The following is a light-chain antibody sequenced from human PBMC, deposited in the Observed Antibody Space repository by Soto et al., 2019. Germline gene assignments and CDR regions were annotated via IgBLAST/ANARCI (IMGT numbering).Light chain of an antibody. CDR1: QDIHTW. J-gene: IGKJ3*01. CDR3: QQANSSPFT. CDR2: GAS. Sequence: DMQMTQSPSSVSASLGDRVTITCRASQDIHTWLAWYQQKPGQAPKLLIYGASHLQSGVPSRFSGSGSGTDFTLTISRLQSEDFATYYCQQANSSPFTFGPGTKVDVK. V-gene: IGKV1-12*01.